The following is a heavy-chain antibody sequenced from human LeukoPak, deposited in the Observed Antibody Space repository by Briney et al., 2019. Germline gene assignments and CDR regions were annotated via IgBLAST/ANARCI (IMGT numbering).Heavy chain of an antibody. CDR3: ARLGMIQAYSTEDY. Sequence: GGSLRLPCAASGFTVSSTYMSWVRQAPGKGLEWVSVTYSGGNTYYTDSVKGRFTISRDNSKNTLYLQVNSLRAEDTAVYYCARLGMIQAYSTEDYWGQGTLVTVSS. CDR1: GFTVSSTY. CDR2: TYSGGNT. V-gene: IGHV3-53*01. J-gene: IGHJ4*02. D-gene: IGHD6-13*01.